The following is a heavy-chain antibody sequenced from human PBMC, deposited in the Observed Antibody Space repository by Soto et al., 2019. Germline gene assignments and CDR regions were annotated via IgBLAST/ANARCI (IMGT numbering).Heavy chain of an antibody. V-gene: IGHV6-1*01. D-gene: IGHD3-3*01. CDR3: ARAYYDFWSGYSTHYYYYYMDV. Sequence: SQTLSLTCAISGDSVSSNSAAWNWIRQSPSRGLEWLGRTYYRSKWYNDYAVSVKSRITINPDTSKNQFSLQLNSVTPEDTAVYYCARAYYDFWSGYSTHYYYYYMDVWGKGTTVTVSS. CDR1: GDSVSSNSAA. J-gene: IGHJ6*03. CDR2: TYYRSKWYN.